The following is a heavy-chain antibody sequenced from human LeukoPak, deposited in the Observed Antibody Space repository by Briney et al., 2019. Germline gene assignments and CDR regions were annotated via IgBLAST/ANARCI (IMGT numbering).Heavy chain of an antibody. J-gene: IGHJ6*04. Sequence: SETLSLTCTVSGGSISSYYWSWIRQPPGKGLEWIGYIYYSGSTNYNPSLKSRVTISVDTSKNQFSLKLSSVTAADTAVYYCATGYSTYYYYYAMDVWGKGTTVTVSS. CDR1: GGSISSYY. V-gene: IGHV4-59*01. D-gene: IGHD1-26*01. CDR3: ATGYSTYYYYYAMDV. CDR2: IYYSGST.